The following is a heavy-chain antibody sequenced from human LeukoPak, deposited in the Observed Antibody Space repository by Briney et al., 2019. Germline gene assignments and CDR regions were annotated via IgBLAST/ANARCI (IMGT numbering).Heavy chain of an antibody. CDR2: IYYSGST. J-gene: IGHJ4*02. Sequence: SETLSLTCTVSGGSISSSSYYWGWIRQPPGKGLEWIGSIYYSGSTYYNPSLKSRVTISVDTSKNQFSLKLSSVTAADTAVYYCARWGAERPYYDNTGYHFDYWGQGTLVTVSS. D-gene: IGHD3-22*01. V-gene: IGHV4-39*07. CDR1: GGSISSSSYY. CDR3: ARWGAERPYYDNTGYHFDY.